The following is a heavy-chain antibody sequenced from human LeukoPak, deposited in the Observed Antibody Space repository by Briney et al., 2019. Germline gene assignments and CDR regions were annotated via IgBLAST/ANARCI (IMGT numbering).Heavy chain of an antibody. CDR1: GLTVSNNY. D-gene: IGHD2-15*01. J-gene: IGHJ4*02. V-gene: IGHV3-53*01. Sequence: GGSLRLSCAASGLTVSNNYMKWVLHAPGKGLEWVSLIYSGGDTYYADSVKGRFTISRDTPKNTVYLQMNSLRAEDTAVYYCARDRHCSGGSCSGLWGQGTLVTVSS. CDR3: ARDRHCSGGSCSGL. CDR2: IYSGGDT.